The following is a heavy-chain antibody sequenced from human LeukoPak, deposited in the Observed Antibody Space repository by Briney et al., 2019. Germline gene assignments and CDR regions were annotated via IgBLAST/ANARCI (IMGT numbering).Heavy chain of an antibody. Sequence: PGGSLRLSCAASGFTFSSYGMHWVRQAPGKGLEWVAVISYDGSNKYYADSVKGRFTISRDNSKNTLYLQMNSLRAEDTAVYYCAKDNFPQQLVPFDYWGQGTLVTVSS. CDR3: AKDNFPQQLVPFDY. V-gene: IGHV3-30*18. D-gene: IGHD6-13*01. CDR1: GFTFSSYG. CDR2: ISYDGSNK. J-gene: IGHJ4*02.